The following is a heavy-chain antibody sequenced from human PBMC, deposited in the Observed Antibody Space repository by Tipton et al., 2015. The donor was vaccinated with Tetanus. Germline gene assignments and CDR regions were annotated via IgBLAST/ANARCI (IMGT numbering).Heavy chain of an antibody. CDR3: ARQRVAYSSTWFDS. V-gene: IGHV3-21*01. D-gene: IGHD5-18*01. CDR1: GFIFSGYS. CDR2: ISGNSDYM. Sequence: SLRLSCAASGFIFSGYSISWVRQAPGKGLEWVSSISGNSDYMYFGDSVRGRFSISRDNAKNSLFLQMNSLRAEDTAVYYCARQRVAYSSTWFDSWGQGTLVTVSS. J-gene: IGHJ5*01.